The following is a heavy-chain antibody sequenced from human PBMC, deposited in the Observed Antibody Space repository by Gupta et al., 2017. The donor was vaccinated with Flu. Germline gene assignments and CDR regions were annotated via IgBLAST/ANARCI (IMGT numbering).Heavy chain of an antibody. D-gene: IGHD6-19*01. J-gene: IGHJ4*02. Sequence: LQESGPGLVKPSETLSLTCTVSGGSISSYYWSWIRQPPGKGLEWIGYIYYSGSTNYNPSLKSRVTISVDTSKNQFSLKLSSVTAADTAVYYCARGSGWSEITAFDYWGQGTLVTVSS. CDR1: GGSISSYY. CDR2: IYYSGST. V-gene: IGHV4-59*01. CDR3: ARGSGWSEITAFDY.